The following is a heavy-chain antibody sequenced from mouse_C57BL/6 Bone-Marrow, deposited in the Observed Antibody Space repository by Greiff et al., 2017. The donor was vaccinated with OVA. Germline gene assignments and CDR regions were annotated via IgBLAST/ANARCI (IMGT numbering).Heavy chain of an antibody. V-gene: IGHV1-22*01. CDR2: INPNNGGT. D-gene: IGHD2-5*01. CDR1: GYTFTDYN. Sequence: VQLQQSGPELVKPGASVKMSCKASGYTFTDYNMHWVKQSHGKSLEWIGYINPNNGGTSYNQKFKGKATLTVNKSSSTAYMELRSLTSEDSAVYYCARPYYSNYGAMDYWGQGTSVTVSS. CDR3: ARPYYSNYGAMDY. J-gene: IGHJ4*01.